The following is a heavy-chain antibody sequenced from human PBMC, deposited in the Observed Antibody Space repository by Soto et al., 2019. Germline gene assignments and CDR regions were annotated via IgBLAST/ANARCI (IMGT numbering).Heavy chain of an antibody. Sequence: GGSLRLSCAASGFTFSSYGMHWVRQAPGKGLEWVAVISYDGSNKYYADSVKGRFTISRDNSKNTLYLQMNSLRAEDTAVYYCAKESRLLWFGEQTLGAFDIWGQGTMVTVSS. CDR1: GFTFSSYG. J-gene: IGHJ3*02. CDR2: ISYDGSNK. D-gene: IGHD3-10*01. CDR3: AKESRLLWFGEQTLGAFDI. V-gene: IGHV3-30*18.